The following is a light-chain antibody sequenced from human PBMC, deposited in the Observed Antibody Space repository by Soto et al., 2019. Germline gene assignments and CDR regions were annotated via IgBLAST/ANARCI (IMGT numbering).Light chain of an antibody. J-gene: IGKJ1*01. CDR2: GAS. CDR1: QSVSSSY. Sequence: EIVLTQSPGTLSLSPGERATLSCRASQSVSSSYLAWYEQKPGQAPRLLIYGASSRATGVPDRFSGSGSGTGFNLTISRLEPEDFAVYYCQQYGSSPETFGQGTKVEIK. V-gene: IGKV3-20*01. CDR3: QQYGSSPET.